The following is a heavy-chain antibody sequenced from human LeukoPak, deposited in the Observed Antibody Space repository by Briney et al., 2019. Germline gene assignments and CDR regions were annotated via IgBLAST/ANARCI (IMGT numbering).Heavy chain of an antibody. CDR1: GFTFSSYW. CDR2: INSDGSST. Sequence: GGSLRLSCAASGFTFSSYWMHWVRQAPGKGLVWVSRINSDGSSTSYADSVKGRFTIPRDNAKNTLYLQMNSLRAEDTAVYYCARVWTICPSCYTREDYWGQGTLVTVSS. CDR3: ARVWTICPSCYTREDY. J-gene: IGHJ4*02. D-gene: IGHD2-2*02. V-gene: IGHV3-74*01.